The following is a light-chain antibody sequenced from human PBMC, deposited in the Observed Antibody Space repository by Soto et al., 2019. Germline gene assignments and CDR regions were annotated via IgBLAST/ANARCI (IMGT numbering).Light chain of an antibody. CDR2: DVS. V-gene: IGLV2-14*01. CDR1: SSDVGGYNY. J-gene: IGLJ1*01. CDR3: SSYTSSSTPLV. Sequence: QSLLAQPASVSGSPGQSITISCTGTSSDVGGYNYVSWYQQHPGKAPKLMIYDVSNRPSGVSNRFSGSKSGNTASLTISGLQAEDEADYYCSSYTSSSTPLVFGTGTKVTVL.